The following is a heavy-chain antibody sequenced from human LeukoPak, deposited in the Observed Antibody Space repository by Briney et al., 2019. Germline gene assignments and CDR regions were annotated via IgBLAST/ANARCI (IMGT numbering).Heavy chain of an antibody. V-gene: IGHV3-43D*04. D-gene: IGHD2-2*01. J-gene: IGHJ4*02. CDR2: ISWDGGST. CDR1: GFTFDDYA. Sequence: GGSLRLSCAASGFTFDDYAMHWVRQAPGKGLEWVSLISWDGGSTYYADSVKGRFTISRDNSKNSLYLQMNSLGAEDTALYYCAKGMIVVVPAAPFDYWGQGTLVTVSS. CDR3: AKGMIVVVPAAPFDY.